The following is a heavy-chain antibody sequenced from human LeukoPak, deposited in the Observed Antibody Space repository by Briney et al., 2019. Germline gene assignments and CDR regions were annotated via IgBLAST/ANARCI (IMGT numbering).Heavy chain of an antibody. CDR2: ISGGGVTT. V-gene: IGHV3-23*01. Sequence: GGSLRLSCVGSGFTSIAYALTWARQAPGKGLEWVSGISGGGVTTYYADSVKGRFIISRDNSKNTLYLQMNSLRAEDTAVYYCAKGGDGYNYYFDYWGQETLVTVSS. D-gene: IGHD5-24*01. J-gene: IGHJ4*02. CDR1: GFTSIAYA. CDR3: AKGGDGYNYYFDY.